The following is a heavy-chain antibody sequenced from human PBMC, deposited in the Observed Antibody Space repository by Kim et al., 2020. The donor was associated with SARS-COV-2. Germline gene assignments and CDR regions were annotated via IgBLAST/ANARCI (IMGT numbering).Heavy chain of an antibody. CDR3: ARGDDYYDSSGYPSFDY. J-gene: IGHJ4*02. Sequence: SETLSLTCTVSGGSISSGGYYWSWIRQHPGKGLEWIGYIYYSGSTYYNPSLKSRVTISVDTSKNQFSLKLSSVTAADTAVYYCARGDDYYDSSGYPSFDYWGQGTLVTVSS. CDR1: GGSISSGGYY. CDR2: IYYSGST. D-gene: IGHD3-22*01. V-gene: IGHV4-31*03.